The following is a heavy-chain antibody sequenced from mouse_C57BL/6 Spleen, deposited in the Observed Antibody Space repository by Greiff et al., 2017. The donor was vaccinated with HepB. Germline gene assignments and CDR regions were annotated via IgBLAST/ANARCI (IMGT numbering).Heavy chain of an antibody. V-gene: IGHV1-80*01. Sequence: VQLQESGAELVKPGASVKISCKASGYAFSSYWMNWVKQRPGKGLEWIGQIYPGDGDTNYNGKFKGKATLTADKSSSTAYMQLSSLTSEDSAVYFCARGITTVVAPYWGQGTLVTVSA. CDR3: ARGITTVVAPY. J-gene: IGHJ3*01. CDR1: GYAFSSYW. CDR2: IYPGDGDT. D-gene: IGHD1-1*01.